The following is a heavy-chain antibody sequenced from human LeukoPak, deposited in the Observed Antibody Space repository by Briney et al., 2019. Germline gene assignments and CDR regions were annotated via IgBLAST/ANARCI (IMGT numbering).Heavy chain of an antibody. CDR1: GFSFSNYE. Sequence: GGSLRLSCAASGFSFSNYEMNWVRQAPGKGLEWVSYISSSGSTIYYPDSVKGRFTISRDNAKNSLYLQMNRLRAEDTAVYYCARDKICSSTSCVYYYGMDVWGQGTTVTVSS. D-gene: IGHD2-2*01. CDR2: ISSSGSTI. V-gene: IGHV3-48*03. CDR3: ARDKICSSTSCVYYYGMDV. J-gene: IGHJ6*02.